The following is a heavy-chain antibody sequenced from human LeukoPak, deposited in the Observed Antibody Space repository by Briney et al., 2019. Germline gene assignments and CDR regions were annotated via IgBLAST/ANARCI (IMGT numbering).Heavy chain of an antibody. Sequence: SETLSLTCTVSGGSVSSNIYYWNWIRQPPGKGLEWIGYIYYSGSTSYNPSLKSRVTISVDTSKNQFSLKLSSVTAADTAVYYCAGTFGVVTYYYYYGMDVWGQGTTVTVSS. CDR2: IYYSGST. V-gene: IGHV4-61*01. D-gene: IGHD3-3*01. CDR3: AGTFGVVTYYYYYGMDV. J-gene: IGHJ6*02. CDR1: GGSVSSNIYY.